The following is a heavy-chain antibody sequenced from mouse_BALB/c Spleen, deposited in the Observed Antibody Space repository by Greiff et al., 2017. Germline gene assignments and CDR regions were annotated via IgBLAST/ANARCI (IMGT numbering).Heavy chain of an antibody. CDR3: AKLGLFAY. Sequence: EVQVVESGGGLVKPGGSLKLSCAASGFTFSSYAMSWVRQSPEKGLEWVAEISSGGSYTYYPDTVTGRFTISRDNAKNTLYLEMSSLRSEDTAMYYCAKLGLFAYWGQGTLVTVSA. V-gene: IGHV5-9-4*01. CDR2: ISSGGSYT. D-gene: IGHD4-1*01. J-gene: IGHJ3*01. CDR1: GFTFSSYA.